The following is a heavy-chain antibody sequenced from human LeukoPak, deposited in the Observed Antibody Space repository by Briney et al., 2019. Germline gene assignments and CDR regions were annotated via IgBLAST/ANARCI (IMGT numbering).Heavy chain of an antibody. V-gene: IGHV4-34*01. D-gene: IGHD3-22*01. CDR2: INHSGST. CDR3: ARVMGSYYDSSGYPEYFQH. J-gene: IGHJ1*01. CDR1: GGSFSGYY. Sequence: SETLSLTCAVYGGSFSGYYWSWIRQPPGKGLEWIGEINHSGSTNYNPSLKSRVTISVDTSKNQFSLKLSSVTAADTAVYYCARVMGSYYDSSGYPEYFQHWGQGTLVTVSS.